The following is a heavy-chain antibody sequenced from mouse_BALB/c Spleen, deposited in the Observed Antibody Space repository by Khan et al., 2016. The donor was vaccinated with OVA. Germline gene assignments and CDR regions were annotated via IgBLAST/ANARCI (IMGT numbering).Heavy chain of an antibody. CDR2: IDPNTDYT. CDR1: GYTFPTYW. Sequence: QVQLKESGAELAKPGASVKMSCKASGYTFPTYWMHWIKQRPGQGLEWIGYIDPNTDYTVYNQKFKDKATLTTDKSSSTAYMQLSSLTSEDSAVYYCARGGLYGSFAYWGQGTLVTVSA. D-gene: IGHD1-1*02. V-gene: IGHV1-7*01. CDR3: ARGGLYGSFAY. J-gene: IGHJ3*01.